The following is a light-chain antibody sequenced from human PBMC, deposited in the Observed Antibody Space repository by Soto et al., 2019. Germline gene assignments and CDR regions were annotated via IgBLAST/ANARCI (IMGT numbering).Light chain of an antibody. Sequence: EIVMTQSPATLSVYPGERATLSCRASQSVGSNLAWYQQKPGQAPRLLIYGASTRATGIPARFSGSGSGTEFTLTISSLQSEDFAVYYCQQSNYWPPRTFVQGTKVEIK. CDR1: QSVGSN. CDR3: QQSNYWPPRT. V-gene: IGKV3-15*01. J-gene: IGKJ1*01. CDR2: GAS.